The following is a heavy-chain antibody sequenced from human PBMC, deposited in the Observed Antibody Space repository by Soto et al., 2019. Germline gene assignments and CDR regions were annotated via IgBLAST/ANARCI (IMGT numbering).Heavy chain of an antibody. J-gene: IGHJ6*02. CDR1: GGSISSSSYY. Sequence: LSLTCTVSGGSISSSSYYWGWIRQPPGKGLEWIGSIYYSGSTYYNPSLKSRVTISVDTSKNQFSLKLSSVTAADTAVYYCARQAAGSIYYYYYYGMDVWGQGTTVTVSS. D-gene: IGHD6-13*01. CDR3: ARQAAGSIYYYYYYGMDV. CDR2: IYYSGST. V-gene: IGHV4-39*01.